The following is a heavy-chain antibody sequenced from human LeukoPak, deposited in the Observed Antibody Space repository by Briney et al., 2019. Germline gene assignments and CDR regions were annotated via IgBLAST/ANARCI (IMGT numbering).Heavy chain of an antibody. CDR3: ARGCQYQLLCVNWFDP. CDR2: ISAYNGNT. Sequence: GASVKVSCKASGYTFTSYGISWVRQAPGQGLEWMGWISAYNGNTNYAQKLQGRVTMTTDTSTSTAYMELRSLRSDDTAVYYCARGCQYQLLCVNWFDPWGQGTLVTVSS. V-gene: IGHV1-18*01. D-gene: IGHD2-2*01. J-gene: IGHJ5*02. CDR1: GYTFTSYG.